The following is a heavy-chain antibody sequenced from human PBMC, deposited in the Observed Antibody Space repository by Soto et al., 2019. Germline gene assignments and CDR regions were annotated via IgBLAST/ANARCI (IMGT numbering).Heavy chain of an antibody. CDR2: ISWNSGSI. V-gene: IGHV3-9*01. J-gene: IGHJ6*02. CDR1: GFTFDDYA. CDR3: AKDAARPDYYYYGMDV. D-gene: IGHD6-6*01. Sequence: EVQLVESGGGLVQPGRSLRLSCAASGFTFDDYAMHWVRQAPGKGLEWVSGISWNSGSIGYADSVKGRFTISRDNAKNSLYLQMNSLRAEDTALYYCAKDAARPDYYYYGMDVWGQGTTVTVSS.